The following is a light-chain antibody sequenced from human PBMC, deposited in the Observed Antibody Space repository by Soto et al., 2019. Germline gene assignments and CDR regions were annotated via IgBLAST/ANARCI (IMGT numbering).Light chain of an antibody. J-gene: IGKJ1*01. CDR1: QSVTSN. CDR3: QQYNNWPPWT. Sequence: EIVMTQSPATLSVSPGERATLSCRSSQSVTSNLAWSQQKPGQAPRLLIDGASTRATGIPARFSGSGSGTEFTLTISSLQSEDFAVYYCQQYNNWPPWTFGQGTKVDIK. CDR2: GAS. V-gene: IGKV3-15*01.